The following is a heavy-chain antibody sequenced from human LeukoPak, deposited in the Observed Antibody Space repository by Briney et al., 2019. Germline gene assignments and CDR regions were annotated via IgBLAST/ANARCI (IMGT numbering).Heavy chain of an antibody. J-gene: IGHJ4*02. Sequence: GESLKISFKGSGYRFTTYWIGWVRQMPGKGLGWMGIIYPGDSDTRYSPSFQGQGTISADKSISTAYLQWSSLKASDTAMYYCARLHGSGSYYDYFDYWGQGTLVTVSS. V-gene: IGHV5-51*01. CDR3: ARLHGSGSYYDYFDY. CDR2: IYPGDSDT. CDR1: GYRFTTYW. D-gene: IGHD3-10*01.